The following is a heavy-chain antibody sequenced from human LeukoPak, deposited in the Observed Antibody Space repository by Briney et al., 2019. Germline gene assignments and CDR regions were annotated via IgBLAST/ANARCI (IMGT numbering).Heavy chain of an antibody. D-gene: IGHD4-17*01. V-gene: IGHV1-69*13. J-gene: IGHJ4*02. CDR3: ARQLYYGDYDFDY. Sequence: SVKVSCKASGGTFSSYAISWVRQAPGQGLEWMGGIIPIFGTANYAQKFQGRVTITADVSTSTAYMELSSLRSEDTAVYYCARQLYYGDYDFDYWGQGTLVTVSS. CDR2: IIPIFGTA. CDR1: GGTFSSYA.